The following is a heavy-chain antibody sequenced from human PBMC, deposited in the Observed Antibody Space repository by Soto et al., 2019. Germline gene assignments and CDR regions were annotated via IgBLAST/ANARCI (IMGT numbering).Heavy chain of an antibody. V-gene: IGHV1-3*01. J-gene: IGHJ5*02. D-gene: IGHD3-22*01. CDR2: INAGNGNT. CDR3: ARDLGGYYP. CDR1: GYTFTSYA. Sequence: ASVKVSCKASGYTFTSYAMHWVRQAPGQRLEWMGWINAGNGNTKYSQKFQGRVTITRDTSARTAYMDVSRMRSEEKALYYCARDLGGYYPWGQGTLVTVS.